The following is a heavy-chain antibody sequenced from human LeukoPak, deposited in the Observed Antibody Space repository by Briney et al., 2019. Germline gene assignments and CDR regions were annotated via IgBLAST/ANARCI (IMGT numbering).Heavy chain of an antibody. V-gene: IGHV3-23*01. CDR1: GFTFSSYA. CDR3: AKSFDYGGNSLGSFFDY. J-gene: IGHJ4*02. CDR2: ISGSDGST. D-gene: IGHD4-23*01. Sequence: GGSLRLSCAAAGFTFSSYAMSWVRQAPGKGLEWVSAISGSDGSTYYADSVKGRFTISRDNSKNTLFPQMNSLRAEDTAVYYCAKSFDYGGNSLGSFFDYWGQGTLVTVSS.